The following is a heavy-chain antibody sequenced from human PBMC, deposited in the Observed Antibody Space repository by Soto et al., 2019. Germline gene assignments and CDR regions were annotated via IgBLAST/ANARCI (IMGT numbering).Heavy chain of an antibody. CDR2: ISGSGGST. CDR3: AKQDYYDSSGYSLAGWYFEL. Sequence: EVQLLESGGGLVQPGGSLRLSCAASGFTFSSYAMSWVRQAPGKGLEWVSAISGSGGSTYYADSVKGRFTISRDNSKNTLYLQMNSLRAEDTAVYDCAKQDYYDSSGYSLAGWYFELWGRGTLVTVSS. J-gene: IGHJ2*01. D-gene: IGHD3-22*01. CDR1: GFTFSSYA. V-gene: IGHV3-23*01.